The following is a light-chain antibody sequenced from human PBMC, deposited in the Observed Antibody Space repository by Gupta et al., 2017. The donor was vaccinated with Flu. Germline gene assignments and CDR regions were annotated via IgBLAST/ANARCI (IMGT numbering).Light chain of an antibody. V-gene: IGKV3-11*01. CDR2: DAS. J-gene: IGKJ2*01. Sequence: IAFTPSPATLSSSADERATISCRASQSVSTYLSWYQEKPGKAPMLLIYDASNRPTGIPARFSGSGSGTNFTLTISSLEPEDFAVYYCQKRSNWPPYTFGQGTRLEI. CDR1: QSVSTY. CDR3: QKRSNWPPYT.